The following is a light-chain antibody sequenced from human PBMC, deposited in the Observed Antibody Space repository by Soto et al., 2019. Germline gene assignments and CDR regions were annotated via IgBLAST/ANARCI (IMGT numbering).Light chain of an antibody. CDR3: QKYNSAPTT. CDR2: AAS. CDR1: QGISNY. V-gene: IGKV1-27*01. Sequence: DIQMTQSPSSLSASVGDRVTITCRASQGISNYLAWYQQKPGKVPKLLIYAASTLQSGVPTRFSGSGSGTDFTLTIRSLQPEDVATYYSQKYNSAPTTFGQGTTVEIK. J-gene: IGKJ1*01.